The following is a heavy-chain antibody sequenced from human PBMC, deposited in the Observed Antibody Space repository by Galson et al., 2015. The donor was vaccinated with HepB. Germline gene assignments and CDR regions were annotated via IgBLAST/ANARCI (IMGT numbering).Heavy chain of an antibody. J-gene: IGHJ4*02. CDR3: ARGQYSSSWLAV. CDR2: INHSGST. V-gene: IGHV4-34*01. D-gene: IGHD6-13*01. Sequence: ETLSLTCAVYGGSFSGYYWSWIRQPPGKGLEWIGEINHSGSTNYNPSLKSRVTISVGTSKNQFSLKLSSVTAADTAVYYCARGQYSSSWLAVWGQGTLVTVSS. CDR1: GGSFSGYY.